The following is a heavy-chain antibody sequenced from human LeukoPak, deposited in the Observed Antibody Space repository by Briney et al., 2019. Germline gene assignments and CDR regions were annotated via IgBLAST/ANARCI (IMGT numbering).Heavy chain of an antibody. D-gene: IGHD6-13*01. CDR3: VRAPAVVTAADTRVS. Sequence: PSETLSLTCGVSGGSISNGNWWSWVRQPPRKGLEWIGEIHRSGSTNYNPSLKSRVTISVDTSKNQFSLKLSSVTAADTAVYYCVRAPAVVTAADTRVSWGQGTLVTVSS. CDR2: IHRSGST. V-gene: IGHV4-4*02. J-gene: IGHJ5*02. CDR1: GGSISNGNW.